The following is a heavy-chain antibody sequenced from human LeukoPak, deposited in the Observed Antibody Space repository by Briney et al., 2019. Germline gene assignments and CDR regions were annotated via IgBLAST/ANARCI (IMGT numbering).Heavy chain of an antibody. CDR1: GFTFSSYA. J-gene: IGHJ4*02. CDR3: AKEEDQWFGESATDY. V-gene: IGHV3-23*01. CDR2: ISGSGGST. Sequence: GGSLRFSCAASGFTFSSYAMSWVRQAPGNGLEWVSAISGSGGSTYYADSVKGRFTTSRDNSKNTLYLQMNSLRAVDTAVYYCAKEEDQWFGESATDYWGQGTLVTVPS. D-gene: IGHD3-10*01.